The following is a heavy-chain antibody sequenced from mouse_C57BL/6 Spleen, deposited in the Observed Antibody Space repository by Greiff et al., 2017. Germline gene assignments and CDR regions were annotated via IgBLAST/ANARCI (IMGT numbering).Heavy chain of an antibody. V-gene: IGHV5-4*01. J-gene: IGHJ2*01. D-gene: IGHD1-1*01. CDR3: AREAIYYGSHYFDY. Sequence: EVHLVESGGGLVKPGGSLKLSCAASGFTFSSYAMSWVRQTPEKRLEWVATISDGGSYTYYPDNVKGRFTISRDNAKNNLYLQMSHLKSEDTAMYYCAREAIYYGSHYFDYWGQGTTLTVSS. CDR2: ISDGGSYT. CDR1: GFTFSSYA.